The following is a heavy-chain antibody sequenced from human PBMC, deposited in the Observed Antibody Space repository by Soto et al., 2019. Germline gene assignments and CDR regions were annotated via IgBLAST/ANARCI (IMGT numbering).Heavy chain of an antibody. CDR1: GFTFGSYS. Sequence: GGSLRLSCAASGFTFGSYSMNWVRQAPGKGLEWVSSISSSSSYIYYADSVKGRFTISRDNAKNSLYLQMNSLRAEDTAVYYCARPEYDILTGYYPPPVLRSMDVWGQGTTVTVSS. CDR3: ARPEYDILTGYYPPPVLRSMDV. J-gene: IGHJ6*02. CDR2: ISSSSSYI. D-gene: IGHD3-9*01. V-gene: IGHV3-21*01.